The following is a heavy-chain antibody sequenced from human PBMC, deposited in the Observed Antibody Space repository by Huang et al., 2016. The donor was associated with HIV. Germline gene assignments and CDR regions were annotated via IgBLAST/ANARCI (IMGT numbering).Heavy chain of an antibody. CDR2: INHLGRP. D-gene: IGHD3-10*01. CDR1: GGSLSGYY. Sequence: QVHLQQWGAGLLKSAETLSLTCAVYGGSLSGYYWSWLRQTPGKGLEWIGEINHLGRPNYNPSLKSRVYISMDGSKKQFSLKVRSISDADTAVYFCARDATKNPRGWFDPWGQGTLVTVSS. J-gene: IGHJ5*02. V-gene: IGHV4-34*02. CDR3: ARDATKNPRGWFDP.